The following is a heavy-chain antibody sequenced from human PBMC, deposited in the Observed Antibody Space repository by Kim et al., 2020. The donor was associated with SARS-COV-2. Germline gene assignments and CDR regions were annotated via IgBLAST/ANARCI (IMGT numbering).Heavy chain of an antibody. CDR3: ASRDDIVVVPAAPRARYYYYGMDD. Sequence: ASVKVSCKASGYTFTSYAMNWVRQAPGQGLEWMGWINTNTGNPTYAQGFTGRFVFSLDTSVSTAYLQISSLKAEDTAVYYCASRDDIVVVPAAPRARYYYYGMDDWGQGTTVTVSS. CDR1: GYTFTSYA. CDR2: INTNTGNP. V-gene: IGHV7-4-1*02. D-gene: IGHD2-2*01. J-gene: IGHJ6*02.